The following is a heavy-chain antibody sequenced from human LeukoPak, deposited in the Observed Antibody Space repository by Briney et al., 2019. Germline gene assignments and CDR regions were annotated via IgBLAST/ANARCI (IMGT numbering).Heavy chain of an antibody. Sequence: GGSLRLSCAASGFTFREHAMYWVRQAPGKGLEWVAVIWYDGTSKYYADSVKGRCTVSRDNSKNTVVLQVTTLRVDDTAVYYCAKGDGRLLGHMDVWGKGTTVTVSS. J-gene: IGHJ6*04. V-gene: IGHV3-33*06. D-gene: IGHD4-17*01. CDR1: GFTFREHA. CDR2: IWYDGTSK. CDR3: AKGDGRLLGHMDV.